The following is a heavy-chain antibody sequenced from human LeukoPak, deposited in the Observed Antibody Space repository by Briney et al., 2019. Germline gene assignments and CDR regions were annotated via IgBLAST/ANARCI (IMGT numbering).Heavy chain of an antibody. CDR3: ARGQFDLGYCSSTSCYTVYFDY. CDR2: ISSSSSYI. CDR1: GFTFSSYS. D-gene: IGHD2-2*02. Sequence: PGGSLRLSCAASGFTFSSYSMNWVRRAPGKGLEWVSSISSSSSYIYYADSVKGRFTISRDNAKNSLYLQMNSLRAEDTAVYYCARGQFDLGYCSSTSCYTVYFDYWGQGTLVTVSS. J-gene: IGHJ4*02. V-gene: IGHV3-21*01.